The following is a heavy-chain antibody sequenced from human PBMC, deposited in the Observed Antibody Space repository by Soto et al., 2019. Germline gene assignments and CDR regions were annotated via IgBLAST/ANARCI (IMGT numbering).Heavy chain of an antibody. Sequence: QVQLVESGGGVVQPGRSLRLSCAASGFTFSSYAMHWVRQAPGKGLEWVAVISYDGSNKYYADSVKGRFTISRDNSKNTLYLQMNSLRAEDTAVYYCARGAYYYDSSGYGNDAFDIWGQGTMVTVSS. CDR1: GFTFSSYA. CDR3: ARGAYYYDSSGYGNDAFDI. CDR2: ISYDGSNK. J-gene: IGHJ3*02. V-gene: IGHV3-30-3*01. D-gene: IGHD3-22*01.